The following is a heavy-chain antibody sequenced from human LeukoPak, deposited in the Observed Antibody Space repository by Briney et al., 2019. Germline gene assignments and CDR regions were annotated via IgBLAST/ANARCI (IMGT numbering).Heavy chain of an antibody. D-gene: IGHD2-2*01. V-gene: IGHV3-30*02. CDR3: ARAECSSATCHQTWGYYMDV. J-gene: IGHJ6*03. Sequence: GGSLRLSCAASGFTFSSYDMNWVRQAPGKGLEWVAFIRYDGTNKYYTDSVKRRFTFSRDNSKSTVYMQMNSLRDEDTAVYYCARAECSSATCHQTWGYYMDVWGKGATVTVSS. CDR1: GFTFSSYD. CDR2: IRYDGTNK.